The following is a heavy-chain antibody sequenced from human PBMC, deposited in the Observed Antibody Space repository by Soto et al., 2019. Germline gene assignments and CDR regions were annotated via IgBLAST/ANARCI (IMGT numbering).Heavy chain of an antibody. CDR3: ARHFYFDY. CDR1: GGSISSSSYY. Sequence: PSETLSLTCTVSGGSISSSSYYWGWIRQPPGKGLEWIGSIYYSGSTYYSPSLKSRVTISVDTSKNQFSLKLSSVTAADTAVYYCARHFYFDYWGQGTLVTVSS. V-gene: IGHV4-39*01. J-gene: IGHJ4*02. CDR2: IYYSGST.